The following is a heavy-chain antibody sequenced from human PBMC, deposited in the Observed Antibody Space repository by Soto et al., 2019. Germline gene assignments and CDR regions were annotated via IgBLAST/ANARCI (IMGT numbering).Heavy chain of an antibody. CDR1: GGSISSYY. CDR3: GRREWETAPMDF. J-gene: IGHJ4*02. CDR2: IDYSGST. V-gene: IGHV4-59*01. Sequence: SETLSLTCTVSGGSISSYYWSWIRQPPGKGLEWIGDIDYSGSTNYNPSLKSRVTISEYTSKNQYSLKLSAVTAAYTAGYYRGRREWETAPMDFWGQGTLVTVSS. D-gene: IGHD1-26*01.